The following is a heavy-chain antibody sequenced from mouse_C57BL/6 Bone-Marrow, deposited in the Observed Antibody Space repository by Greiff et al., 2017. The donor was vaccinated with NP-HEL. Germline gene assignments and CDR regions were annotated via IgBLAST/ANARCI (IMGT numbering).Heavy chain of an antibody. Sequence: EVKLVESGGGLVKPGGSLKLSCAASGFTFSTYAMSWFRQTPEKRLEWVATISDGGSYTYYPDNVKGRFTISRDNAKNTLYRQMSHLKSEDTAMYYCARLRNYFDYWGKGTTLTVSS. D-gene: IGHD2-12*01. CDR2: ISDGGSYT. CDR3: ARLRNYFDY. J-gene: IGHJ2*01. CDR1: GFTFSTYA. V-gene: IGHV5-4*03.